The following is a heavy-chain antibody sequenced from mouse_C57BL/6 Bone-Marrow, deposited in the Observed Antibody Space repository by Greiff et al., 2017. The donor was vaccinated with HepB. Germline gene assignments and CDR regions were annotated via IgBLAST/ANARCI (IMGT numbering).Heavy chain of an antibody. Sequence: QVHVKQPGAELVMPGASVKLSCKASGYTFTSYWMHWVKQRPGQGLEWIGEIDPSDSYTNYNQKFKGKSTLTVDKSSSTAYMQLSSLTSEDSAVYYCARGGEEVYWGQGTLVTVSA. CDR3: ARGGEEVY. V-gene: IGHV1-69*01. CDR1: GYTFTSYW. J-gene: IGHJ3*01. CDR2: IDPSDSYT.